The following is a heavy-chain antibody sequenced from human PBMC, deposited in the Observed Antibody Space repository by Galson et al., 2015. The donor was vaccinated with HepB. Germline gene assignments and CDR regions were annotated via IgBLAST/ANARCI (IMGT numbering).Heavy chain of an antibody. CDR2: IIPKFGTA. CDR3: ARDKEAAVYNFYYYSGMDV. J-gene: IGHJ6*02. Sequence: SVKVSCKASGGTFLTYAITWVRQAPGQGLEWMGGIIPKFGTATYAQKFQGRVTITADESTSTAYMELSSLRSEDMAVYYCARDKEAAVYNFYYYSGMDVWGQGTTVTVSS. CDR1: GGTFLTYA. V-gene: IGHV1-69*13. D-gene: IGHD1-1*01.